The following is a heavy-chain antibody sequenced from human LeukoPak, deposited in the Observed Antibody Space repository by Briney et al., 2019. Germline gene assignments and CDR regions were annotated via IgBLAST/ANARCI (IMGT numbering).Heavy chain of an antibody. V-gene: IGHV1-2*02. CDR2: INPNSGGT. J-gene: IGHJ5*02. D-gene: IGHD5-18*01. CDR1: GYTFTGYY. CDR3: ARSEGYSYGYDWFDP. Sequence: GASVKVSCKASGYTFTGYYMHWVRQAPGQGLEWMGWINPNSGGTNYAQKFQGRVTMTRDTSISTAYMELSSLRSEDTAVYYCARSEGYSYGYDWFDPWGQGTLVTVSS.